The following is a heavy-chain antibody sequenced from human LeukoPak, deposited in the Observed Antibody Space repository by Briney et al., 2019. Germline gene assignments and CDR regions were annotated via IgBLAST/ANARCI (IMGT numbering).Heavy chain of an antibody. D-gene: IGHD2-8*01. CDR1: GFTFSSYW. CDR3: AREYCTNGVCYTRRHYYYYGMGV. V-gene: IGHV3-7*01. J-gene: IGHJ6*02. Sequence: SLRLSCAASGFTFSSYWRSWVGRAQGRGVEGGAKIKKEGREKNYVDSVNGRFTISRDNAKNSLYLQMNSLRAEDTAVYYCAREYCTNGVCYTRRHYYYYGMGVWGQGTTVTVSS. CDR2: IKKEGREK.